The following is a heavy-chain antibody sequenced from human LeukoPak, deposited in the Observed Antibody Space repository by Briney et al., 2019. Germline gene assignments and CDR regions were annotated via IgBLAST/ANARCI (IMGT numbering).Heavy chain of an antibody. J-gene: IGHJ4*02. CDR1: GYTFTSYG. D-gene: IGHD3-22*01. CDR3: ARSSRSGPSAGY. V-gene: IGHV1-18*01. CDR2: ISAYNGNT. Sequence: GASVKVSCKASGYTFTSYGISRVRQAPGQGLEWMGWISAYNGNTNYVQELQGRVTMTTDTSTSTAYMELRSLRSDDTAVYYCARSSRSGPSAGYWGQGTLVTVSS.